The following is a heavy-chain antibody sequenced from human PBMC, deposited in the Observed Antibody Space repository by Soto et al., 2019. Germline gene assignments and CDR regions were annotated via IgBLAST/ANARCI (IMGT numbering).Heavy chain of an antibody. D-gene: IGHD6-13*01. CDR2: INPNSGGT. J-gene: IGHJ6*02. CDR3: ARDRGEVAAAGYYYYYYGMDV. Sequence: GASLKVSCKASGYTFTGYYMHWVRQAPGQGLEWMGWINPNSGGTNYAQKFQGWVTMTRDTSISTAYMELSRLRSDDTAVYYCARDRGEVAAAGYYYYYYGMDVWGQGTTVTVPS. V-gene: IGHV1-2*04. CDR1: GYTFTGYY.